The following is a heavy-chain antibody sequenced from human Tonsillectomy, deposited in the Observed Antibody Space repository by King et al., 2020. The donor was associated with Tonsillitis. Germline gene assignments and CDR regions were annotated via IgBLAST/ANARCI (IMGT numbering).Heavy chain of an antibody. D-gene: IGHD3-10*01. V-gene: IGHV3-30-3*01. CDR1: GFTFSSYA. J-gene: IGHJ5*01. CDR3: ARQREIYCSGSFALGS. Sequence: VQLVESGGGVVQPGRSLRLSCAASGFTFSSYAMHWVRQAPGKGLEWVALISNDGTNQYYADSMQGRFTISRDNSKNTLFLQLHSLRADDTALYYCARQREIYCSGSFALGSWGQGTLVTVSS. CDR2: ISNDGTNQ.